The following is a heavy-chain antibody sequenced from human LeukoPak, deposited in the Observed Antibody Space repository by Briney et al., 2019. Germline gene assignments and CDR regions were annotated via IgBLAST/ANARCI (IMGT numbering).Heavy chain of an antibody. CDR2: INWNGGST. J-gene: IGHJ6*03. V-gene: IGHV3-20*04. Sequence: GGSLRLSCAASGFTFDDYGMSRVRQAPGKGLEWVSGINWNGGSTGYADSVKGRFTISRDNAKNSLYLQMNSLRAEDTALYYCARDTSTDYYYYMDVWGKGTTVTVSS. CDR3: ARDTSTDYYYYMDV. D-gene: IGHD5-12*01. CDR1: GFTFDDYG.